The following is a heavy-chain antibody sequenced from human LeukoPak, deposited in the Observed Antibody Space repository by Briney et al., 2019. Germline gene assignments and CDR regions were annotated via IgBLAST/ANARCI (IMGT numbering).Heavy chain of an antibody. CDR2: INSNSGGA. CDR3: ARDLGGNALDI. CDR1: GYTFTANY. J-gene: IGHJ3*02. V-gene: IGHV1-2*02. Sequence: ASVKVSCKASGYTFTANYMHWVRQAPGQGLEYMGWINSNSGGANYAQKLHGRVTMTRHTSISTVYMELSGLTSDDTAVYYCARDLGGNALDIWGQGTVVTVSS. D-gene: IGHD3-16*01.